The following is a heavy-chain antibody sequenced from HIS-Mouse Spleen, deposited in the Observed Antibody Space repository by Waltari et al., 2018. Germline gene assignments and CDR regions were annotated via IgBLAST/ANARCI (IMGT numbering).Heavy chain of an antibody. J-gene: IGHJ4*02. V-gene: IGHV4-34*01. CDR1: GGSFSGYY. CDR2: IKHSGST. Sequence: QVQLQQWGAGLLKPSETLSLTCAVYGGSFSGYYWSWIRQPPGTGLEWSGEIKHSGSTNYNPSLKSRVTISVDTSKNQFSLKLSSVTAADTAVYYCAGYNWNYGTDYWGQGTLVTVSS. D-gene: IGHD1-7*01. CDR3: AGYNWNYGTDY.